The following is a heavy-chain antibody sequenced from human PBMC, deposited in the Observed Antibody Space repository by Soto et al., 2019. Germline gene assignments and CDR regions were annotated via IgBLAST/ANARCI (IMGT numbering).Heavy chain of an antibody. Sequence: GGSLRLSCAASGFTFDDYAMHWVRQAPGKGLEWVSGISWNSGSIGYADSVKGRFTISRDNAKNSLYLQMNSLRAEDTALYYCAKAGGYCSGGSCYPTAFDIWGQGTMVTVSS. V-gene: IGHV3-9*01. CDR2: ISWNSGSI. CDR1: GFTFDDYA. D-gene: IGHD2-15*01. CDR3: AKAGGYCSGGSCYPTAFDI. J-gene: IGHJ3*02.